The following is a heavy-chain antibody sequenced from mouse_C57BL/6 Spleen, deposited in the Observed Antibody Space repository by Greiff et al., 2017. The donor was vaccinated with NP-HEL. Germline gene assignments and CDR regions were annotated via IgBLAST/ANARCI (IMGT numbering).Heavy chain of an antibody. Sequence: VQLQQSGAELVRPGASVKLSCTASGFNIKDDYMHWVKQRPEQGLEWIGWLDPANGDTEYASKFQGKATITADTSSNTAYLQLSSLTSEDTAVYYCTLSSSGAYWGQGTLVTVSA. J-gene: IGHJ3*01. CDR2: LDPANGDT. CDR1: GFNIKDDY. V-gene: IGHV14-4*01. CDR3: TLSSSGAY. D-gene: IGHD1-1*01.